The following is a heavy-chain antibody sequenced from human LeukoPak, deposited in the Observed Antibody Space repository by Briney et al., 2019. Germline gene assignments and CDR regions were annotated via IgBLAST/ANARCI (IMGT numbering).Heavy chain of an antibody. CDR3: ARLPIPGRPTSYCGGDCHLYYFDY. CDR1: GYSFTSYW. V-gene: IGHV5-51*01. J-gene: IGHJ4*02. D-gene: IGHD2-21*02. Sequence: GESLKISCKGSGYSFTSYWIGWVRQMPGKGLEWMGIIYPGDSDTRYSPSFQGQVTISAGKSISTAYLQRSSLKASDTAMYYCARLPIPGRPTSYCGGDCHLYYFDYWGQGTLVTVSS. CDR2: IYPGDSDT.